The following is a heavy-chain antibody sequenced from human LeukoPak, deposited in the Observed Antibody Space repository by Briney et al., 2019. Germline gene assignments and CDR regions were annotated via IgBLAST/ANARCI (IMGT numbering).Heavy chain of an antibody. D-gene: IGHD3-22*01. CDR1: GGSISSYY. V-gene: IGHV4-4*07. CDR3: ARSPNSSGYYYRAFDI. CDR2: IYTSGST. J-gene: IGHJ3*02. Sequence: PSEXLSLTCTVSGGSISSYYWSWLRQPAGRGLEWIGRIYTSGSTNYNPSLTSRVTMSIDTSKNQFSLKLSSVTAADTAVYYCARSPNSSGYYYRAFDIWGQGTMVTVSS.